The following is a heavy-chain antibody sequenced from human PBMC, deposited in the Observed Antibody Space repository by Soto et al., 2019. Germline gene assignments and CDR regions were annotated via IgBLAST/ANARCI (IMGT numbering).Heavy chain of an antibody. CDR1: VFTSGLPFSSYA. V-gene: IGHV3-23*01. CDR2: ISGRATSI. J-gene: IGHJ6*01. Sequence: GGSLRISCVASVFTSGLPFSSYAMTWVRQAPGKGLQWVSTISGRATSIYYADSVRGRFTISRDNSKNTLYLQMNSLSADDAAVYYCAKSAAVPRERDVWGQGTTVTVSS. CDR3: AKSAAVPRERDV. D-gene: IGHD1-26*01.